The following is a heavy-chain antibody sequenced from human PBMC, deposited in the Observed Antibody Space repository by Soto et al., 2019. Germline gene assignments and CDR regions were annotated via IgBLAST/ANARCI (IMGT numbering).Heavy chain of an antibody. CDR2: IYYSGST. CDR1: GGSISSSSYY. V-gene: IGHV4-39*01. J-gene: IGHJ5*02. Sequence: QLQLQESGPGLVKPSETLSLTCTVSGGSISSSSYYWGWIRQPPGKGLEWIGSIYYSGSTYYNPSLKSRVTISVASSKTQLSLELRSGTAADTAVYDCARHLSSDSNWFAPWGQGTLVTVSS. D-gene: IGHD3-3*01. CDR3: ARHLSSDSNWFAP.